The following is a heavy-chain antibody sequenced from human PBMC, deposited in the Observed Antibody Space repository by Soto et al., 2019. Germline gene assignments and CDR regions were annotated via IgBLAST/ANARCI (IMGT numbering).Heavy chain of an antibody. CDR3: TTGLTIFGVVIDP. J-gene: IGHJ5*02. CDR2: IKSKSDGATT. V-gene: IGHV3-15*01. Sequence: GGSLTLSCAASGFTFSNALMTCVRQAPGEGLEWVGRIKSKSDGATTDYAAPVRGRFIISRDDSKNTLYLQMNSLKTEDTAVYYCTTGLTIFGVVIDPWGQGTLVTVSS. D-gene: IGHD3-3*01. CDR1: GFTFSNAL.